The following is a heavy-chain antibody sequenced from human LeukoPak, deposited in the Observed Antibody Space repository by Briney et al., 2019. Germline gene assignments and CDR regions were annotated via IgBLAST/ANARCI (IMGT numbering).Heavy chain of an antibody. D-gene: IGHD4-17*01. CDR3: AKDYPAPGSHGDYVGY. CDR2: IKQDGSEK. CDR1: GFTFSSYW. J-gene: IGHJ4*02. V-gene: IGHV3-7*03. Sequence: PGGSLRLSCAASGFTFSSYWMSWVRQAPGKGLEWVANIKQDGSEKYYVDSVKGRFTISRDNSKDTLYLQMNSLRAEDTAVYYCAKDYPAPGSHGDYVGYWGQGTLVTVSS.